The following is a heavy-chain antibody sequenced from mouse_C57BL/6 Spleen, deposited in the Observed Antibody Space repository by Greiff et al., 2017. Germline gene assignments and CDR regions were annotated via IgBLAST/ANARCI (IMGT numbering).Heavy chain of an antibody. CDR3: ARAGYDYDGAWFAY. V-gene: IGHV3-6*01. D-gene: IGHD2-4*01. CDR1: GYSITSGYY. CDR2: ISYDGSN. J-gene: IGHJ3*01. Sequence: EVKVEESGPGLVKPSQSLSLTCSVTGYSITSGYYWNWIRQFPGNKLEWMGYISYDGSNNYNPSLKNRISITRDTSKNQFFLKLNSVTTEDTATYYCARAGYDYDGAWFAYWGQGTLVTVSA.